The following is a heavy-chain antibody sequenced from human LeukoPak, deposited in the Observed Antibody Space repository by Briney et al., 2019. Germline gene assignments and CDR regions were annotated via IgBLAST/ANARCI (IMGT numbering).Heavy chain of an antibody. CDR2: INPSGGST. CDR3: ARDHGGGSHPRYSDY. D-gene: IGHD1-26*01. J-gene: IGHJ4*02. V-gene: IGHV1-46*01. CDR1: GYTFTSYY. Sequence: ASVKVSCKASGYTFTSYYMHWVRQAPGQGLEWMGIINPSGGSTSYAQKFQGRVTMTRDTSTSTVYMELSSLRSEDTAVYYCARDHGGGSHPRYSDYWGQGTLVTVSS.